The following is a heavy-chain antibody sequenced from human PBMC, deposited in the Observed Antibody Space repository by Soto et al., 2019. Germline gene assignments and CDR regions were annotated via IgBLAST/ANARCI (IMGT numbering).Heavy chain of an antibody. CDR1: GFTFSSYA. D-gene: IGHD4-17*01. V-gene: IGHV3-30-3*01. CDR3: ARPSTHSTADDY. J-gene: IGHJ4*02. CDR2: ISYDGSNK. Sequence: GGSLSLSCAASGFTFSSYAMHWVRQAPGKGLEWVAVISYDGSNKYYADSVKGRFTISRDNSKNTLYLQMNSLRAEDAAVYYCARPSTHSTADDYWGQGTLVTVSS.